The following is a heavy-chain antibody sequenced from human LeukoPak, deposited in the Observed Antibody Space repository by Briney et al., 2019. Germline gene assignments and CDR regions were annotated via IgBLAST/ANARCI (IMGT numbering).Heavy chain of an antibody. J-gene: IGHJ4*02. V-gene: IGHV3-23*01. Sequence: GRSLRLAWAASGFSFSSCAMGCVSQAPGEGLEWVSSISCSGGSTYYADSVTDWFTNSRDNCKNTLYLQMNSLRAEDTAVYYCAKEDYDSSGYYAYYFDYWGQGTLVTVSS. D-gene: IGHD3-22*01. CDR1: GFSFSSCA. CDR2: ISCSGGST. CDR3: AKEDYDSSGYYAYYFDY.